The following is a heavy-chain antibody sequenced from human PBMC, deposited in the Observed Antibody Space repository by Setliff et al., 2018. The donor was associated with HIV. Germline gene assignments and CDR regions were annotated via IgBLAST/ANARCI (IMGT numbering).Heavy chain of an antibody. CDR3: ARDLSNSELYYFFYMDV. D-gene: IGHD4-4*01. Sequence: GGSLRLSCAASGFSVSSNYMSWVRQAPGKGLEWVSVIYSGGSTYYGDSVKARFTISRDNSKNTLYLQMNSLRAEDTAVYYCARDLSNSELYYFFYMDVWGKGTTVTVSS. J-gene: IGHJ6*03. CDR2: IYSGGST. CDR1: GFSVSSNY. V-gene: IGHV3-66*01.